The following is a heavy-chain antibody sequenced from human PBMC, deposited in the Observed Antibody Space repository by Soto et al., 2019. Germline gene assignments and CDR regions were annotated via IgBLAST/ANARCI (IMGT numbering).Heavy chain of an antibody. V-gene: IGHV1-69*13. J-gene: IGHJ4*02. CDR3: ARESEDLTSNFDY. CDR2: FIAMLGTP. CDR1: GGTFGSQG. Sequence: SVKVSCKASGGTFGSQGIAWVRQAPGQGLEWMGGFIAMLGTPTYAKKVQGRATISADESLTSSYLELRSLRSEDTGVYFCARESEDLTSNFDYWGQGTLVTVSS.